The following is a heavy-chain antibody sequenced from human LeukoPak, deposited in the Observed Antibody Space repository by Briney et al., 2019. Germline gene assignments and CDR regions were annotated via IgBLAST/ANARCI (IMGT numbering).Heavy chain of an antibody. J-gene: IGHJ4*02. CDR1: GGSIISFRDP. Sequence: SETPSPPRPVSGGSIISFRDPWGWIRPPPGKGLEWIASVHYSGTAYYNPSLRSRVTISVDTSKNQFSLKVTSVTAADTAAYYCARRLHYYDYWGQGTLVSVSS. D-gene: IGHD2-21*02. CDR3: ARRLHYYDY. V-gene: IGHV4-39*01. CDR2: VHYSGTA.